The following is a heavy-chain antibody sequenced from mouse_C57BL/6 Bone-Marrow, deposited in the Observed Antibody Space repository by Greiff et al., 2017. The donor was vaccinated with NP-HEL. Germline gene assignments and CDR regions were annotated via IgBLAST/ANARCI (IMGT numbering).Heavy chain of an antibody. CDR1: GYTFTDYE. CDR3: TRSAYYGSSPHY. CDR2: IDPETGGT. V-gene: IGHV1-15*01. Sequence: QVQLKQSGAELVRPGASVTLSCKASGYTFTDYEMHWVKQTPVHGLEWIGAIDPETGGTAYNQKFKGKAILTADKSSSTAYMELRSLTSEDSAVYYCTRSAYYGSSPHYWGQGTTRTVSS. D-gene: IGHD1-1*01. J-gene: IGHJ2*01.